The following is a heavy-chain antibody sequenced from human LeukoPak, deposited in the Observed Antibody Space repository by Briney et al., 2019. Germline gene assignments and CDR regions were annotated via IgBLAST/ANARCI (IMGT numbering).Heavy chain of an antibody. D-gene: IGHD3-22*01. CDR1: GFTFSQYA. J-gene: IGHJ4*02. Sequence: GGSLRLSCAASGFTFSQYAMHRVRQAPGKGLEWVAFIGYDGSNKYYADSVKGRFTTSRDNSKNTLYLQMNSLRAEDTAVYYCAKDRSYYDSGGYRNFDYWGQGTLVTVSS. CDR2: IGYDGSNK. CDR3: AKDRSYYDSGGYRNFDY. V-gene: IGHV3-30*02.